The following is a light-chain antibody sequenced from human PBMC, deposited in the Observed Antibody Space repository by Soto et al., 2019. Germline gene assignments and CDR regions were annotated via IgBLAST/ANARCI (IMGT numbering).Light chain of an antibody. CDR3: QQANSFPIT. CDR2: GAS. V-gene: IGKV1-12*01. J-gene: IGKJ5*01. Sequence: IQMTRSPPSVFAYVGYRVSITFRASQDVGKGVAWYQQKPGKAPTLLIQGASSLQSGVPPRYSGSGYGTDFTLTISSLQPEDFATYYCQQANSFPITFGQGTRLEI. CDR1: QDVGKG.